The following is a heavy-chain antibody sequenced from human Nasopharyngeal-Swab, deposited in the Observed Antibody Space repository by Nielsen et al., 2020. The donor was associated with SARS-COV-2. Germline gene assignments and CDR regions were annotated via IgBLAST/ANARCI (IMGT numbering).Heavy chain of an antibody. CDR1: GFTFSSYS. CDR3: AKWSHYDFWSGYSN. CDR2: ISSSSSYI. J-gene: IGHJ4*02. V-gene: IGHV3-21*04. D-gene: IGHD3-3*01. Sequence: GGSLRLSCAASGFTFSSYSMNWVRQAPGKGLEWVSSISSSSSYIYYADSVKGRFTISRDNAKNSLYLQMNSLRAEDTAVYYCAKWSHYDFWSGYSNWGQGTLVTVSS.